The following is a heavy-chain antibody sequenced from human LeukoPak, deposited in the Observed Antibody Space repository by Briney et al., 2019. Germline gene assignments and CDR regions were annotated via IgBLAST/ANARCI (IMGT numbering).Heavy chain of an antibody. J-gene: IGHJ4*02. Sequence: GASVKVSCKASGGTFSSYAISWVRQAPGQGLEWMGGINPKNGDSKYAQKFQGRVTMTRATSIATAYMEVSRLTSDDTAVYFCARAGYDYGDSSDFWGQGTLVTVSS. CDR2: INPKNGDS. CDR3: ARAGYDYGDSSDF. CDR1: GGTFSSYA. V-gene: IGHV1-2*02. D-gene: IGHD4-17*01.